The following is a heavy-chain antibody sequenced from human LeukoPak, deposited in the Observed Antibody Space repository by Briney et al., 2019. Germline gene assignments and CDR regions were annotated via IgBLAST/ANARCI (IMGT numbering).Heavy chain of an antibody. J-gene: IGHJ6*03. V-gene: IGHV4-39*07. CDR3: ARENRYDFWSMGLDYYYYYMDV. D-gene: IGHD3-3*01. CDR2: IYYSGST. Sequence: SETLSLTCTVSGGSISSSGYYWGWIRQPPGKGLEWIGSIYYSGSTYYNPSLKSRVTISVDTSKNQFSLKLSSVTAADTAVYYCARENRYDFWSMGLDYYYYYMDVWGKGTTVTVSS. CDR1: GGSISSSGYY.